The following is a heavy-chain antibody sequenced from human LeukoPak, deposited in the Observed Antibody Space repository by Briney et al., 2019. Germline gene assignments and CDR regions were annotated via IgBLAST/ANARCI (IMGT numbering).Heavy chain of an antibody. CDR2: IYHSGST. V-gene: IGHV4-30-2*01. CDR1: GGSISSGGYY. J-gene: IGHJ5*02. Sequence: SETLSLTCTDSGGSISSGGYYWSWIRQPPGKGLEWIGYIYHSGSTYYNPSLKSRVTISVDRSKNQFSLKLSSVTAADTAVYYCARDTTGIAAVRFATPTWFDPWGQGTLVTVSS. CDR3: ARDTTGIAAVRFATPTWFDP. D-gene: IGHD6-13*01.